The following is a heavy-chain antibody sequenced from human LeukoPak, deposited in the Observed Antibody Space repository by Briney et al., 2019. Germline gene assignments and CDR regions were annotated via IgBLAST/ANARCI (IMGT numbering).Heavy chain of an antibody. CDR2: IKQDGSEK. CDR1: GFTFSSYW. CDR3: ARETYYGTMDV. J-gene: IGHJ6*04. Sequence: PGGSLRLSCAASGFTFSSYWMSWVRQAPGKGLEWVANIKQDGSEKYYVDSVKGRFTISRDNAKNSLYLQVNSLRAEDTAVYYCARETYYGTMDVWGKGTTVTVSS. D-gene: IGHD3-22*01. V-gene: IGHV3-7*03.